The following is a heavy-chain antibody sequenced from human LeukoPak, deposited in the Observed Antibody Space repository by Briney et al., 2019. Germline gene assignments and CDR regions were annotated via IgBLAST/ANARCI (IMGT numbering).Heavy chain of an antibody. Sequence: PGGSLRLSCAASGFTFTNYGMSWVRQAPAKGLEWVSTINDNGLNTHYADSVKGRFTISRDDSKSTLHLQMNSLRADDTALYYCTKGDGGWYPIDYWGQGNVVIVSS. CDR1: GFTFTNYG. D-gene: IGHD6-19*01. CDR3: TKGDGGWYPIDY. V-gene: IGHV3-23*01. J-gene: IGHJ4*02. CDR2: INDNGLNT.